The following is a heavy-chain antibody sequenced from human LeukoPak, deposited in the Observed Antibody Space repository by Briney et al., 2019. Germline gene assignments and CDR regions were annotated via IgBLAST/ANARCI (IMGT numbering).Heavy chain of an antibody. CDR2: VNSDGSST. V-gene: IGHV3-74*01. CDR1: GFSFSGYW. J-gene: IGHJ4*02. Sequence: GGSLRLSCAASGFSFSGYWMHWVRQAQGKGLVWFSRVNSDGSSTSYADSVKGRFTISRDIPKNTLYLQMSSLRAEDTAVYYCAKPFGASPQGYCSSTSCYAGGFDYWGQGTLVTVSS. CDR3: AKPFGASPQGYCSSTSCYAGGFDY. D-gene: IGHD2-2*01.